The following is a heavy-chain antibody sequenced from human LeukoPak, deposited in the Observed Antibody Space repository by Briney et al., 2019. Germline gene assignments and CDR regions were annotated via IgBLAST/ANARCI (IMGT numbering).Heavy chain of an antibody. D-gene: IGHD1-26*01. CDR1: GSTFSNYG. CDR3: AKDKGREGDY. J-gene: IGHJ4*02. CDR2: ISSDGSEE. Sequence: GRSLRLSYAASGSTFSNYGMHWVRQAQGRGLEWVAVISSDGSEEYYADSVKGRFTISRDNSKNTLYLQMNSLRVEDTAVYYCAKDKGREGDYWGQGNLVTVSS. V-gene: IGHV3-30*18.